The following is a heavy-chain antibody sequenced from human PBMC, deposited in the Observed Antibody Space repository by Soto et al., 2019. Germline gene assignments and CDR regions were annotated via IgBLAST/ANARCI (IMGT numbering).Heavy chain of an antibody. D-gene: IGHD1-26*01. CDR2: IIPLSGTA. J-gene: IGHJ4*02. CDR1: GGTLSNYV. Sequence: ASVKVSCKASGGTLSNYVINWIRQAPGQGLEWMGGIIPLSGTAKYKQKFQGRVTITADESTSTAYLELTSVTADDTAVYFCATEGFGGSYFAYWGQGTLVTVSS. CDR3: ATEGFGGSYFAY. V-gene: IGHV1-69*13.